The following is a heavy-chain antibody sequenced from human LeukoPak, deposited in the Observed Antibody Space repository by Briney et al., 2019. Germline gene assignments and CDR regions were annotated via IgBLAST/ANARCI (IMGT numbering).Heavy chain of an antibody. J-gene: IGHJ4*02. V-gene: IGHV1-8*01. Sequence: ASVKVSCKASGYTFTSYDINWVRQATGQGLEWMGWMNPNSGNTGYAQKFQGKVTMTRNTSISTAYMELSSLRSEDTAVYYCARAGGYCGRISCPYYFDYWGQGSLVAVSS. CDR1: GYTFTSYD. D-gene: IGHD2-15*01. CDR2: MNPNSGNT. CDR3: ARAGGYCGRISCPYYFDY.